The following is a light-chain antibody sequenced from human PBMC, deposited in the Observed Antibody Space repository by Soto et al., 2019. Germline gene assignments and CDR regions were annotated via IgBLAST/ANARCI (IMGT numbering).Light chain of an antibody. V-gene: IGKV1-39*01. CDR3: QQSYITPYT. Sequence: DIQMTQSPSSLSASVGDRVTITCRANQTIKSYLNWYQQKPGGAPRLLIYAAFSLQSGVPSRFSGSGPGTDFTLSISSLHPEDSVTYYCQQSYITPYTFGQGTKLEIK. J-gene: IGKJ2*01. CDR1: QTIKSY. CDR2: AAF.